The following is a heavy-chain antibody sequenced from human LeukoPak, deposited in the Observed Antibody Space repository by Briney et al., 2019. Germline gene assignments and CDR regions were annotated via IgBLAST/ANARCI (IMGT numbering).Heavy chain of an antibody. D-gene: IGHD6-13*01. J-gene: IGHJ4*02. CDR3: ARVGSSSWSTRYDY. CDR2: ISSSGSTI. Sequence: GGSLRLSCAASEFTFSDYYMSWIRQAPGKGLEWVSYISSSGSTIYYADSVKGRFTISRDNAKNSLYLQMNSLRAEDTAVYYCARVGSSSWSTRYDYWGQGTLVTVSS. CDR1: EFTFSDYY. V-gene: IGHV3-11*04.